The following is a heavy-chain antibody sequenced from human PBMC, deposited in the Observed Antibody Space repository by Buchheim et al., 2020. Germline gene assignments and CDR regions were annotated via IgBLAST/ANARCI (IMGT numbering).Heavy chain of an antibody. J-gene: IGHJ4*02. CDR2: INPSGGST. D-gene: IGHD3-22*01. CDR1: GYTFTSYY. V-gene: IGHV1-46*03. CDR3: ARVRRPRSYYDSSGYYDY. Sequence: QVQLVQSGAEVKKPGASVKVSCKASGYTFTSYYMHWVRQAPGQGLEWMGIINPSGGSTSYAQKFQGRVTMTRDTSTSTVYMELSSLRSEDTSVYYCARVRRPRSYYDSSGYYDYWGQGTL.